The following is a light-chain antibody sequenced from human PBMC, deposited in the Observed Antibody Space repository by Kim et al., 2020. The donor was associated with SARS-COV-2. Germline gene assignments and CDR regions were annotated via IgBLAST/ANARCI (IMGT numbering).Light chain of an antibody. CDR1: QDIANS. V-gene: IGKV1-27*01. CDR3: QKYNSAPWT. J-gene: IGKJ1*01. CDR2: AAS. Sequence: SASVGDRVTITCRASQDIANSLAWYQQKPGKVPKVLIYAASTLQSGVPSRFSGSGSGTEFTLTIGSLQTEDVATYYCQKYNSAPWTFGPGPRWIS.